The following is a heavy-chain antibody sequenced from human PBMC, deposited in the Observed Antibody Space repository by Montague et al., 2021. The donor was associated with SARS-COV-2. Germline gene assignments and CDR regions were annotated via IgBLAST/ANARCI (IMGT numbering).Heavy chain of an antibody. Sequence: TLSLTCTVSGGSIRSGSYYWSWIRQPAGKGLEWIGRIYSSGSTNYNPSLKSRVTMSVGTSKNQFSLKVSSVTAADTAVYYCARDYGDYSHYYGLDVWGQGTTVTVSS. V-gene: IGHV4-61*02. J-gene: IGHJ6*02. CDR1: GGSIRSGSYY. CDR2: IYSSGST. CDR3: ARDYGDYSHYYGLDV. D-gene: IGHD4-17*01.